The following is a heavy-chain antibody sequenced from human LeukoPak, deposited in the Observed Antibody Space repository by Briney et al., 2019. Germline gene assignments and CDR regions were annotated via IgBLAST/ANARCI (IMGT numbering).Heavy chain of an antibody. D-gene: IGHD6-13*01. CDR3: ARISDGAAADSNWFDP. CDR2: ISAYNGNT. J-gene: IGHJ5*02. CDR1: GYTFTSYG. V-gene: IGHV1-18*01. Sequence: ASVKVSCKASGYTFTSYGISWVRQAPGQGLEWMGWISAYNGNTNYAQKLQGRVTMTTDTSTSTAYMELRSLRSDDTAVYYCARISDGAAADSNWFDPWDQGTLVTVSS.